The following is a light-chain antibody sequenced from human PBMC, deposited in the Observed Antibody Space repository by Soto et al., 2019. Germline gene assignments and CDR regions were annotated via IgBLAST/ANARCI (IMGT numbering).Light chain of an antibody. CDR1: QSVSSSY. Sequence: EIVLTQSPGTLSLSPGERATLSCRASQSVSSSYLAWYQQKPGQAPRLLIYGASSRATGIPDRFSGSGSGTDFTLTISRLEPEDFAVYYSQQYGRSPFTFGPGTNVDIK. CDR3: QQYGRSPFT. J-gene: IGKJ3*01. CDR2: GAS. V-gene: IGKV3-20*01.